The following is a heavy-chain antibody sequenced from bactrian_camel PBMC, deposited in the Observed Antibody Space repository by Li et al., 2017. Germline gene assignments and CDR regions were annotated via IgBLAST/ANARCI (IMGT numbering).Heavy chain of an antibody. D-gene: IGHD3*01. V-gene: IGHV3S61*01. CDR1: EYFTMRYYC. Sequence: HVQLVESGGDLVQPGGSLRLACPASEYFTMRYYCMGWFRQAPGKEREGVIVVATDTDITDYADSVKGRFTIIRDLTPNTIYLQMNSLKPEDTAKYSCKATCQSLGRRFWGRGTQVTVS. CDR2: VATDTDIT. CDR3: KATCQSLGRRF. J-gene: IGHJ4*01.